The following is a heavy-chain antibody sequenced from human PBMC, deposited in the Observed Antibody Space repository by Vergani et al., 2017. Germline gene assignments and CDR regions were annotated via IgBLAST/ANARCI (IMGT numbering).Heavy chain of an antibody. CDR1: GYSFTSYW. D-gene: IGHD6-6*01. CDR3: AGTTSWEQLVLGGGYYYYGMDV. J-gene: IGHJ6*02. V-gene: IGHV5-10-1*01. Sequence: EVQLVPSGAEVKTPRESLRISCKGSGYSFTSYWISCVRQMPGKGLEWMGRLDPSDSYTNYSPSFQGHVTISAYKSSSTAYLQWSSLKSSDTAMYYCAGTTSWEQLVLGGGYYYYGMDVWGQGTTVTVSS. CDR2: LDPSDSYT.